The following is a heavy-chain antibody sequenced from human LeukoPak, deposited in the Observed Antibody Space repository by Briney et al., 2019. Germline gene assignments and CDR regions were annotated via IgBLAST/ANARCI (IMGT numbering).Heavy chain of an antibody. J-gene: IGHJ3*02. D-gene: IGHD1-26*01. Sequence: GGSLRLSCAASGFTFSSYSMNWVRQAPGKGLEWVSYISSGSTTIYYADSVKGRFTISRDNAKNSLYLQMNSLRAEDTAVYYCARDGAYSGSNRAAFDIWGQGTMVTVSS. V-gene: IGHV3-48*04. CDR2: ISSGSTTI. CDR3: ARDGAYSGSNRAAFDI. CDR1: GFTFSSYS.